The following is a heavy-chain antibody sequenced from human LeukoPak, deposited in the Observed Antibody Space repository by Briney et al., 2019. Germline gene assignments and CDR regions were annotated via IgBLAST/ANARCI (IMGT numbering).Heavy chain of an antibody. D-gene: IGHD3-22*01. CDR2: IIYRVGTP. CDR1: GGTLNSCG. CDR3: ARDGLYYDDSSGYEFQH. J-gene: IGHJ1*01. Sequence: SVKVSCKASGGTLNSCGISWVRQAPGQGLEWMGRIIYRVGTPTYAQRFEGRISITTDESTGTDYMELRSLRSEDTALYCCARDGLYYDDSSGYEFQHWGQGSLVIVSS. V-gene: IGHV1-69*05.